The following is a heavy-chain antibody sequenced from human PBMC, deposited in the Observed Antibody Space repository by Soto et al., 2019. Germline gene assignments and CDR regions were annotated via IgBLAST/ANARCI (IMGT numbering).Heavy chain of an antibody. V-gene: IGHV1-18*01. CDR2: ISAYNGNT. J-gene: IGHJ4*02. CDR1: GSTFTSYG. D-gene: IGHD3-10*01. CDR3: ARAVPMVRGVILQDGY. Sequence: QVQLVQSGAEVKKPEASVKVSCTDSGSTFTSYGISWVRQAPGQGLEWMGWISAYNGNTNYAQKLQGRVTMPADPTPSTAYVELGSLSSDDAAVYYCARAVPMVRGVILQDGYWGQGTLVTVSS.